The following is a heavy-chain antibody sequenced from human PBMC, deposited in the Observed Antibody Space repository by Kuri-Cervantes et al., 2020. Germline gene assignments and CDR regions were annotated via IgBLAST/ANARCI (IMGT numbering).Heavy chain of an antibody. CDR2: INPNSGGT. CDR3: AIKGVAVAWGY. J-gene: IGHJ4*02. CDR1: GYTFTGYY. V-gene: IGHV1-2*02. D-gene: IGHD6-19*01. Sequence: ASVKVSCKASGYTFTGYYMHWVRQAPGQGLEWMGWINPNSGGTNYAQKSQGRVTMTRDTSISTAYMELSRLRSDDTAVYHCAIKGVAVAWGYWGQGTLVTVSS.